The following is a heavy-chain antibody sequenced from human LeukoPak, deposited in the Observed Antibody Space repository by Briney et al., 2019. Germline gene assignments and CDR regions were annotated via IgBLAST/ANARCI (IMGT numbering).Heavy chain of an antibody. Sequence: ASVKVSCKVSGYTLTELSMHWVRQAPGKGLEWMGGFDPEDGETIYAQKFQGGVTMTEDTSTDTAYMELSSLRSEDTAVYYCATSKGLGSYGDLFDYWGQGTLVTVSS. CDR1: GYTLTELS. V-gene: IGHV1-24*01. J-gene: IGHJ4*02. D-gene: IGHD4-17*01. CDR2: FDPEDGET. CDR3: ATSKGLGSYGDLFDY.